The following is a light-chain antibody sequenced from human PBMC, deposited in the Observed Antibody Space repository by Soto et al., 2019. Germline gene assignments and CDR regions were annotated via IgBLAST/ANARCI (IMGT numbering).Light chain of an antibody. Sequence: EIVLTQSPGTLSLSPGERATLSCRASQSVSSNLAWYQQKPGQAPRLLIYGASTRATGIPARFSGSGSGTDFTLTISRLEPEDFADYYCQQYGTSPAWTFGQGTKVDIK. CDR3: QQYGTSPAWT. J-gene: IGKJ1*01. V-gene: IGKV3-20*01. CDR1: QSVSSN. CDR2: GAS.